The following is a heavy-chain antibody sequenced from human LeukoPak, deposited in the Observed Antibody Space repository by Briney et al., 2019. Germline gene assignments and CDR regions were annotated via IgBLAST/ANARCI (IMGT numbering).Heavy chain of an antibody. V-gene: IGHV4-59*01. CDR3: ARDCGGDCYSQSPYFDY. Sequence: SETLSLTCTVSGGSISSYYWSWIRQPPGKGLEWIGYIYYSGSTNYNPSLKSRVTISVDTSKNQFSLKLSSVTAADTAVYYCARDCGGDCYSQSPYFDYWGQGTLVTVSS. CDR1: GGSISSYY. CDR2: IYYSGST. D-gene: IGHD2-21*02. J-gene: IGHJ4*02.